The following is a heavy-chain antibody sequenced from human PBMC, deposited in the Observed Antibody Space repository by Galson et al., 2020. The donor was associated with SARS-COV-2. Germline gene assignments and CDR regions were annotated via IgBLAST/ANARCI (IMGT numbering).Heavy chain of an antibody. J-gene: IGHJ4*02. Sequence: GESLKISCAASGFTFSSYEMNWVRQAPGKGLEWVSYINYGSSIFYADSVKGRFTISRDNAKNSLYLQMNSLRDDDTAIYYCARGPLSPFDYWGQGILVTVSS. CDR2: INYGSSI. CDR3: ARGPLSPFDY. V-gene: IGHV3-48*03. CDR1: GFTFSSYE.